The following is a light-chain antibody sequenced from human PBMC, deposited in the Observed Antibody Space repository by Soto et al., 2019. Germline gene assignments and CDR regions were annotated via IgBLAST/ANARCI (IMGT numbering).Light chain of an antibody. CDR3: QQSYITPRT. Sequence: DILMTQSPSSLPASVGDRVTITCRASQSITDNLNWYQQRPGRAPKLLIYGASTLQTGVPSRFRGSGSGTDFTLTISSLQPEDFATYSCQQSYITPRTFGQGTKVEVK. CDR2: GAS. CDR1: QSITDN. J-gene: IGKJ1*01. V-gene: IGKV1-39*01.